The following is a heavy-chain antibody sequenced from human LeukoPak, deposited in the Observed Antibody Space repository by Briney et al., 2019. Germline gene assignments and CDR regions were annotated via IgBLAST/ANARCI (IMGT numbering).Heavy chain of an antibody. J-gene: IGHJ3*02. V-gene: IGHV4-31*03. Sequence: PSETLSLTCTVSGGSVSSGGYYWSWIRQHPGKGLEWIGYIYYSGSTYYNPSLKSRVTISVDTSKNQFSLKLSSVTAADTVVYYCARESLSRVVRGVIIKLNDDAFDIWGQGTMVTVSS. CDR1: GGSVSSGGYY. CDR2: IYYSGST. D-gene: IGHD3-10*01. CDR3: ARESLSRVVRGVIIKLNDDAFDI.